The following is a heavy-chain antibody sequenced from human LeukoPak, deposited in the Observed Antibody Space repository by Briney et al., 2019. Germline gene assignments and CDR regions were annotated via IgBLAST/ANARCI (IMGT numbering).Heavy chain of an antibody. CDR1: GFTFSSYA. J-gene: IGHJ4*02. CDR2: ISGSGGST. Sequence: GGSLRLSRAGSGFTFSSYAMSWVRQAPGKGLEGVADISGSGGSTYYADSVKGRFTISRDNSKNTLYLQMNSLRAEDTAVYYCAKVPLRVGYDSSGYTVYWGQGTLVTVSS. D-gene: IGHD3-22*01. V-gene: IGHV3-23*01. CDR3: AKVPLRVGYDSSGYTVY.